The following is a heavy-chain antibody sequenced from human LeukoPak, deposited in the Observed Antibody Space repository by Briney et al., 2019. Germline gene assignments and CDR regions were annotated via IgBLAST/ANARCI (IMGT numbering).Heavy chain of an antibody. CDR2: ISADSGNT. V-gene: IGHV1-18*01. D-gene: IGHD2-2*01. J-gene: IGHJ5*02. CDR3: ARVGVVVPAAWFDP. Sequence: ASVKVSCKASGYTFCIFGMSWVRQAPGQGLEWMGWISADSGNTNYAQKLQGRVTMTTDTSTSTAYLELASLRSDDTAVYYCARVGVVVPAAWFDPWGQGTLVTVSS. CDR1: GYTFCIFG.